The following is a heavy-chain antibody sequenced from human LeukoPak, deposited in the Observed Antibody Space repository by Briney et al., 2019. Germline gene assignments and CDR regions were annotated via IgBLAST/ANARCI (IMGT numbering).Heavy chain of an antibody. D-gene: IGHD4-17*01. CDR2: INPDGSIT. CDR3: ARDFHGDHDY. J-gene: IGHJ4*02. Sequence: GGSLRLSCSASGFTLSGYWIHWVRQAPGKGLVWVARINPDGSITSYADSVKGRITISRDNTKNTLYLQMHSLRAEDTAVYYCARDFHGDHDYWGQGTLVTVSS. CDR1: GFTLSGYW. V-gene: IGHV3-74*01.